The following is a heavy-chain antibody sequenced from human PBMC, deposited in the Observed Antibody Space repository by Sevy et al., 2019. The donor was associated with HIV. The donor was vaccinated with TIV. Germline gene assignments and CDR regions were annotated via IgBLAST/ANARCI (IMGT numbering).Heavy chain of an antibody. V-gene: IGHV1-8*01. Sequence: ASVKVSCKASGYTFTSYDINWVRQATGQGLEWMAWMNPNSGNTGYAQKFQGRVTMTRNTSISTAYMELSSLRSEDTAVYYCARGRLVKGYYYYGMDVWGQGTTVTVSS. J-gene: IGHJ6*02. CDR3: ARGRLVKGYYYYGMDV. CDR1: GYTFTSYD. D-gene: IGHD6-19*01. CDR2: MNPNSGNT.